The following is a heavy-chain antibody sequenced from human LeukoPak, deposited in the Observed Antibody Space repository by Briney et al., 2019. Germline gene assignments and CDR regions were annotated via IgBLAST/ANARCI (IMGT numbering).Heavy chain of an antibody. CDR3: AKVGYGDLDH. J-gene: IGHJ4*02. Sequence: GGSVRLSCAASGFMFSSYAMTWVRQAPGKGLEWVSSISGSGEFTDYADSVKGRFTISRVNPENTVYLQMSSLRVDDTATYFCAKVGYGDLDHWGQGVLVPVSS. CDR1: GFMFSSYA. V-gene: IGHV3-23*01. CDR2: ISGSGEFT. D-gene: IGHD4-17*01.